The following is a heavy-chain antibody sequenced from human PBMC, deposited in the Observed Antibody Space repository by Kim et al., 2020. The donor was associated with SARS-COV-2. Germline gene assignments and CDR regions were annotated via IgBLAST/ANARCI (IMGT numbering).Heavy chain of an antibody. CDR2: INPSTGST. D-gene: IGHD3-16*01. CDR1: GFSFTRHY. Sequence: ASVKVSCKASGFSFTRHYLNWVRQAPGQGLEWLGIINPSTGSTTYAQNFQGRITVTCDTSTSTVYMELSTLRSEDTAVFYCARGTEGGFDFWGQGTLVTVSS. CDR3: ARGTEGGFDF. J-gene: IGHJ4*02. V-gene: IGHV1-46*01.